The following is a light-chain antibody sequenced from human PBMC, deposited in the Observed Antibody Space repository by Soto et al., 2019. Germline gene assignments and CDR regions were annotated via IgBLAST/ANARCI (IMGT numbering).Light chain of an antibody. CDR1: SSDVGGYNY. CDR3: SSYTSSSTLEV. CDR2: EVS. Sequence: QSALPQPASVSGSPGQSITISCTGTSSDVGGYNYVSWYQQHPGKAPKLMIYEVSNRPSGVSNRLSGSKSGNTASLTISGLQAEDEADYYCSSYTSSSTLEVFGTGTKVTVL. V-gene: IGLV2-14*01. J-gene: IGLJ1*01.